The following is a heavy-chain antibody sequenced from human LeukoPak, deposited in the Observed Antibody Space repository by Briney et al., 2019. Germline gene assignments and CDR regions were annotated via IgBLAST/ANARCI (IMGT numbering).Heavy chain of an antibody. CDR3: ARHDSGSYYGGDY. V-gene: IGHV5-51*01. Sequence: GESLKISCQGSGYTFTTSWIAWVGQMPGKGLGWLGNIYPGDSDTRYSPSFQGQVTISVDKSINTAYLQSSSLKASDTAMYFCARHDSGSYYGGDYWGQGTMVTVSS. D-gene: IGHD1-26*01. J-gene: IGHJ4*02. CDR1: GYTFTTSW. CDR2: IYPGDSDT.